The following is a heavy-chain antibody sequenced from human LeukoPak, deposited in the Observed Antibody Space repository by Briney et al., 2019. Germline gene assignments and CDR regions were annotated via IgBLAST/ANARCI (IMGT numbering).Heavy chain of an antibody. CDR2: IDPDGGNT. J-gene: IGHJ3*01. CDR3: ARIRDGYNDAYDL. CDR1: GYTFTDSY. D-gene: IGHD5-24*01. V-gene: IGHV1-46*01. Sequence: ASVKVSCQASGYTFTDSYVHWVRQAPGQVLEWMGLIDPDGGNTNYAQNFQGRVTLTRDTSTSTLYMELSSLRSEDTAIYYCARIRDGYNDAYDLWGQGTVVTVSS.